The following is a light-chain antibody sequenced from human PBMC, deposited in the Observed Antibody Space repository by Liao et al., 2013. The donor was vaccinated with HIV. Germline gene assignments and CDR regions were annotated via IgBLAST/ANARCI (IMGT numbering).Light chain of an antibody. CDR1: NIGSKS. V-gene: IGLV3-21*04. CDR3: HVWDSSSDQSV. J-gene: IGLJ3*02. Sequence: SYELTQPPSVSVAPGETARIPCEGNNIGSKSVHWYQQKPGQAPVLVIYYDSDRPSGIPERFSGSNSGNTATLTISRVEAGDEADYYCHVWDSSSDQSVFGGGTKLTVL. CDR2: YDS.